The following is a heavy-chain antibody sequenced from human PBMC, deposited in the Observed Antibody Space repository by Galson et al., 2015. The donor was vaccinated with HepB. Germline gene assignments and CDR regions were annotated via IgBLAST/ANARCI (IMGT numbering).Heavy chain of an antibody. CDR3: AKDYCSSTSCQLEYYYYYMDV. CDR1: GFTFSSYA. D-gene: IGHD2-2*01. V-gene: IGHV3-23*01. Sequence: SLRLSCAASGFTFSSYAMSWVRQAPGKGLEWVSAISGSGGSTYYADSVKGRFTISRDNSKNTLYLQMNSLRAEDTAVYYCAKDYCSSTSCQLEYYYYYMDVWGKGTTVTVSS. CDR2: ISGSGGST. J-gene: IGHJ6*03.